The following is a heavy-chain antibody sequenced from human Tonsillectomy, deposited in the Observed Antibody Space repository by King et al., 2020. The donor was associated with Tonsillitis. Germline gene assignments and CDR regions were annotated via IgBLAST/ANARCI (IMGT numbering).Heavy chain of an antibody. V-gene: IGHV5-51*01. CDR2: IYPGDSDT. Sequence: QLVQSGAEVKKPGESLKISCKGSGYSFTSYWIGWVRQMPGKGLEWMGIIYPGDSDTRYSPSFQGQVTISADKSISTAYLQWSSLKASDTAMYYCAGPTAKSVYTVHWYFDLWGRGTLVTVSS. J-gene: IGHJ2*01. CDR1: GYSFTSYW. CDR3: AGPTAKSVYTVHWYFDL. D-gene: IGHD5/OR15-5a*01.